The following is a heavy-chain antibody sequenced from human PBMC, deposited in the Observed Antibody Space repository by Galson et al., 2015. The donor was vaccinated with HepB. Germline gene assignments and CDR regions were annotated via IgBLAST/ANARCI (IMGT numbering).Heavy chain of an antibody. CDR3: AADKKEQWLKGWAPLGSY. D-gene: IGHD6-19*01. J-gene: IGHJ4*02. Sequence: SVKVSCKASGYTFTSYAMHWVRQAPGQRLEWMGWINAGNGNTKYSQKFQGRVTITRDTSASTAYMELSSLRSEDTAVYYCAADKKEQWLKGWAPLGSYWGQGTLVTVSS. CDR2: INAGNGNT. CDR1: GYTFTSYA. V-gene: IGHV1-3*01.